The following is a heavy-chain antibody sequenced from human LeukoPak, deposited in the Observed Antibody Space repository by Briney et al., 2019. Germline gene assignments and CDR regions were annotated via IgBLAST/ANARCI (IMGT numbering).Heavy chain of an antibody. CDR1: GASISSGDYY. Sequence: SQTLSLTCTVSGASISSGDYYWSWLRQPPGKGLEYLGYIHYSGSTYYNPSLKSRVTISVDTSKNQFSLTLSSVTAADTAVYYCARERSGSYYENFDYWGQGTLVTVSS. V-gene: IGHV4-30-4*01. CDR2: IHYSGST. D-gene: IGHD3-10*01. J-gene: IGHJ4*02. CDR3: ARERSGSYYENFDY.